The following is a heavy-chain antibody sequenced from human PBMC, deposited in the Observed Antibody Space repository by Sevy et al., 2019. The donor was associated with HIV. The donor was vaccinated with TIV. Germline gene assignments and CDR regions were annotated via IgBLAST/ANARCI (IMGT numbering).Heavy chain of an antibody. CDR3: ATTKDYYDSSGYPFDY. CDR2: FDPEDGDPEDGKT. D-gene: IGHD3-22*01. V-gene: IGHV1-24*01. J-gene: IGHJ4*02. Sequence: ASVKVSCKVSGYTLAKFSIHWVRQAPGKGLEWMTSFDPEDGDPEDGKTIYAQKFLGRVTMTEDTSTDTAYMELSSLRSDDTAVYRYATTKDYYDSSGYPFDYWGQGTLVTVSS. CDR1: GYTLAKFS.